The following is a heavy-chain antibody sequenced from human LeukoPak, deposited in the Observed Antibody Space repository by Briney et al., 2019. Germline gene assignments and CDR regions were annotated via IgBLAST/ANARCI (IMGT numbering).Heavy chain of an antibody. D-gene: IGHD6-19*01. CDR3: AKEAAVAGPFDY. CDR2: ISASGGST. J-gene: IGHJ4*02. V-gene: IGHV3-23*01. Sequence: GGSLRLSCAASGFTFSSYGLSWVRQAPGKGLEWVSAISASGGSTYYADSVKGRFTISRDNAKNSLYLQMNSLRAEDTALYYCAKEAAVAGPFDYWRQGTLVTVSS. CDR1: GFTFSSYG.